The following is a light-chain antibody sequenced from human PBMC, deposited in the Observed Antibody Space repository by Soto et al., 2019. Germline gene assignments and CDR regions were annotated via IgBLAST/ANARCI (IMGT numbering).Light chain of an antibody. Sequence: EIVLTQSPDTLSLSPGDRATLSCRASQSVSSNYVAWYQQKPGQAPRLLTHGSSSRATGIPDRFSGRGFGTDFTLVMSRLEPEDFAVYYCQQYGSSPFTFGQGPKLEIK. CDR2: GSS. V-gene: IGKV3-20*01. J-gene: IGKJ2*01. CDR1: QSVSSNY. CDR3: QQYGSSPFT.